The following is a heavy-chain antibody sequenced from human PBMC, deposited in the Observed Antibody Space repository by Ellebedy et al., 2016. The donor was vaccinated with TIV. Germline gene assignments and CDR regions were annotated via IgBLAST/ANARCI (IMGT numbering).Heavy chain of an antibody. CDR2: IYPGDSTA. D-gene: IGHD3-22*01. V-gene: IGHV5-51*01. Sequence: GESLKISCRGSGYIFSTYWIAWVRQMPGKGLEWMGYIYPGDSTARYSLSSRGQVTMSVEKSIRTVYLQWSSLKASDIAVYFCARYYDSSGSFRAYHDGLDVWGQGTTVTVSS. CDR3: ARYYDSSGSFRAYHDGLDV. J-gene: IGHJ6*02. CDR1: GYIFSTYW.